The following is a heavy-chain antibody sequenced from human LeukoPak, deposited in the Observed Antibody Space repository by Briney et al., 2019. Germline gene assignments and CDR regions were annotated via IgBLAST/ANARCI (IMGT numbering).Heavy chain of an antibody. V-gene: IGHV3-23*01. J-gene: IGHJ4*02. D-gene: IGHD3-3*01. Sequence: PGGSLRLSCAASGFSFSNYAMSWVRQAPGKGLEWVSAISGSGGNTYNADSVKGRFTISRDNSKNTLYLQMNSLRAEDTAVYYCARDGGYDFWSGYYQDYWGQGTLVTVSS. CDR2: ISGSGGNT. CDR3: ARDGGYDFWSGYYQDY. CDR1: GFSFSNYA.